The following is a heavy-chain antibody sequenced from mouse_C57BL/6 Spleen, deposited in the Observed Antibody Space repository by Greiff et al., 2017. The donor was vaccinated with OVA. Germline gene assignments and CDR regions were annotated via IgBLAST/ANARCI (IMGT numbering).Heavy chain of an antibody. Sequence: EVNLVESGGGLVKPGGSLKLSCAASGFTFSSYAMSWVRQTPEKRLEWVATISDGGSYTYYPDNVKGRFTISRDNAKNNLYLQMSHLKSEDTAMYYCARDLYYDSDYWGQGTTLTVSS. CDR3: ARDLYYDSDY. CDR2: ISDGGSYT. V-gene: IGHV5-4*01. D-gene: IGHD2-4*01. CDR1: GFTFSSYA. J-gene: IGHJ2*01.